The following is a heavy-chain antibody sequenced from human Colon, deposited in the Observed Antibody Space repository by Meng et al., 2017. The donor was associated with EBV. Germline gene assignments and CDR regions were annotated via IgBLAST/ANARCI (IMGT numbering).Heavy chain of an antibody. V-gene: IGHV4-31*03. Sequence: QGQLQEPGPGLVKPSQTLSLTCTVSGGSVSSGGYYWTWIRQHPGKGLEWFGHIYYSGSTFYNPSLKRRVIISIDTSKNQFSLNLRSVTAADTAVYYCARVSSGWDYIDYWGQGTLVTVSS. CDR3: ARVSSGWDYIDY. CDR2: IYYSGST. J-gene: IGHJ4*02. D-gene: IGHD6-19*01. CDR1: GGSVSSGGYY.